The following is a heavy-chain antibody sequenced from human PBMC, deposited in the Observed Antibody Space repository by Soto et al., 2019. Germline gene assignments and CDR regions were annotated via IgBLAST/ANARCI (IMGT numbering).Heavy chain of an antibody. Sequence: ASVKVSCKSSGYPFNTYYLNWVRQAPGQGLEWMGMIHPSGGGSTYAQKFLGRVTMTMDSSTSTVFMELTSLRSADTAVYYCARGGHIAVVTDSFDSWGQGTLVTVPS. V-gene: IGHV1-46*02. CDR2: IHPSGGGS. CDR3: ARGGHIAVVTDSFDS. J-gene: IGHJ4*02. D-gene: IGHD2-21*02. CDR1: GYPFNTYY.